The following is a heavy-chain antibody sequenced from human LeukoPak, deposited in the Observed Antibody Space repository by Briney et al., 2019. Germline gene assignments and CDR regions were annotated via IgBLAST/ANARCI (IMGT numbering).Heavy chain of an antibody. CDR2: INPSGGST. Sequence: ASVKVSCKASGYTFTSYYMHWVRQAPGQGLAWMGIINPSGGSTSYAQKFQGRVTMTRDTSTSTVYMELSSLRSEDTAVYYCARELLAVAGTWGKYYYYGMDVWGQGTTVTVSS. CDR1: GYTFTSYY. CDR3: ARELLAVAGTWGKYYYYGMDV. V-gene: IGHV1-46*01. J-gene: IGHJ6*02. D-gene: IGHD6-19*01.